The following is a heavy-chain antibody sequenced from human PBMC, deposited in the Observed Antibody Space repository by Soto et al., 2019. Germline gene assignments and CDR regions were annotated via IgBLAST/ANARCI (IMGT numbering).Heavy chain of an antibody. J-gene: IGHJ4*02. Sequence: QVQRQESGPGLVKPSQTLSLPWTVSGGYISSGGFYWTWIRQHPGKGLESIGYIYYSGITYYNPSLKSRVTISVDTSKNKFSLKLSSVTAADTAVYYCAREPLDWGQGTLVTVSS. CDR2: IYYSGIT. CDR1: GGYISSGGFY. V-gene: IGHV4-31*02. CDR3: AREPLD.